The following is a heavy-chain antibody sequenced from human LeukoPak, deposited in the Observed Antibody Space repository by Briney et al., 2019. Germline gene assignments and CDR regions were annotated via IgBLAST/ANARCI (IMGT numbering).Heavy chain of an antibody. Sequence: ASVKVSCKASGYTFTVYYMHWVRQAPGQGLEWMGRINPNSGGTNYAQKFQGRFTMTRDTSISTAYMELSRLRSDDTAVYYCARLSTIVVVINEWDAFDIWGQGTMVTVSS. J-gene: IGHJ3*02. V-gene: IGHV1-2*06. D-gene: IGHD3-22*01. CDR1: GYTFTVYY. CDR3: ARLSTIVVVINEWDAFDI. CDR2: INPNSGGT.